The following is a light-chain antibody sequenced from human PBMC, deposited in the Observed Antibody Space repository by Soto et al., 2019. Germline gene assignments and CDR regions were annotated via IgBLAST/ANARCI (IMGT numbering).Light chain of an antibody. CDR3: QQYDSSPVT. V-gene: IGKV3-20*01. CDR1: QSVSSSY. J-gene: IGKJ1*01. CDR2: GAS. Sequence: EIVLTQSPGTLSLSPGERATLSCRASQSVSSSYLAWYQQKPGQAPRLLIYGASSRATGIPDRFSGSGSLTDFTLTISRLEPEYFAVYYFQQYDSSPVTFSHGTKGEIK.